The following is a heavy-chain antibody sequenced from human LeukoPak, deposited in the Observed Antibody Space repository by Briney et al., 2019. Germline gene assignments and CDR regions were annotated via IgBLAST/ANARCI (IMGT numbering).Heavy chain of an antibody. Sequence: QPGGSLRLSCAASGFTFSNYPMHWVRQAPGKGLEWVAVISYDGSNKYYADSVKGRFTISRDNSKNTLYLQMNNLRTEDTAVYYCARDSTNDYGDYGPGGYWGQGTLVTVSS. D-gene: IGHD4-17*01. CDR2: ISYDGSNK. CDR3: ARDSTNDYGDYGPGGY. V-gene: IGHV3-30-3*01. CDR1: GFTFSNYP. J-gene: IGHJ4*02.